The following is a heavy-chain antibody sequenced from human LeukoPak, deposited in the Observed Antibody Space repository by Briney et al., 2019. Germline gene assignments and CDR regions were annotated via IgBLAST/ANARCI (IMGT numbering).Heavy chain of an antibody. Sequence: GGSLRLSCAASGFTFSTYAMHWVRQAPDKGLEWVAVISYDGNNEYYVDSVKGRFTISRDNSKNTLYLQMNSLRAEDTAVYYCAKDLLRYFDWSTMGYAFDIWGQGTMVTVSS. CDR2: ISYDGNNE. V-gene: IGHV3-30*04. CDR1: GFTFSTYA. D-gene: IGHD3-9*01. CDR3: AKDLLRYFDWSTMGYAFDI. J-gene: IGHJ3*02.